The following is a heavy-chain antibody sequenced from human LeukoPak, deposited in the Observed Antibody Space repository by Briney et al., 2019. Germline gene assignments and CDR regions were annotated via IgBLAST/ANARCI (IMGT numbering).Heavy chain of an antibody. CDR1: GGSISSYY. J-gene: IGHJ3*02. Sequence: SETLSLTCTVSGGSISSYYWSWIRQPPGKGLEWIGYIYYSGSTNYNPSLKSRVTISVDTSKNQFSLKLSSVTAADTAVYYCARGALYPRNDAFDIWGQGTMVTVSS. CDR3: ARGALYPRNDAFDI. CDR2: IYYSGST. D-gene: IGHD2-2*02. V-gene: IGHV4-59*01.